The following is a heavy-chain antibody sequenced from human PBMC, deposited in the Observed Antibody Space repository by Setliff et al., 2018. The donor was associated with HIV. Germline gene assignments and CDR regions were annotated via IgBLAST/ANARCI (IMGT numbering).Heavy chain of an antibody. CDR2: IFYTGST. CDR3: ARDAVYGDYPSF. CDR1: GVSTSSSTYY. V-gene: IGHV4-39*07. Sequence: SETLSLTCSVSGVSTSSSTYYWGWIRQPPGKGLEWIGYIFYTGSTYYNPSLKSRLMISVDTSKSQFSLRLSSVTAADTAVYYCARDAVYGDYPSFWGQGTLVTVSS. J-gene: IGHJ4*02. D-gene: IGHD4-17*01.